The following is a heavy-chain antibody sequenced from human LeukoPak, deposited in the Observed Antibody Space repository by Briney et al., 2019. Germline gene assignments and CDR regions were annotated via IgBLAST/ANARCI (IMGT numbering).Heavy chain of an antibody. CDR2: ISWNSGSI. D-gene: IGHD5-12*01. Sequence: PGGSLRLSCAASGFTFDDYGMSWVRQAPGKGLEWVSGISWNSGSIGYADSVKGRFTISRDNAKNSLYLQMNSLRAEDTALYYCAKDYDGDYYYYYMDVWGKGTTVTISS. J-gene: IGHJ6*03. V-gene: IGHV3-9*01. CDR3: AKDYDGDYYYYYMDV. CDR1: GFTFDDYG.